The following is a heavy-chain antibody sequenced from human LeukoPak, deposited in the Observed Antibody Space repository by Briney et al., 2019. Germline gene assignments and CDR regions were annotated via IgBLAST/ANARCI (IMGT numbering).Heavy chain of an antibody. V-gene: IGHV3-15*01. CDR1: GFTFSNAW. Sequence: GGSLRLSCAASGFTFSNAWMSWVRQAPGKGLEWVGRIKSKTDGGTTDYAAPVKGRFTISRDDSKNTLYLQMNSLKTEDTAVYYCPRENYYYGMDVWGQGTTVTVSS. J-gene: IGHJ6*02. CDR2: IKSKTDGGTT. CDR3: PRENYYYGMDV. D-gene: IGHD1-26*01.